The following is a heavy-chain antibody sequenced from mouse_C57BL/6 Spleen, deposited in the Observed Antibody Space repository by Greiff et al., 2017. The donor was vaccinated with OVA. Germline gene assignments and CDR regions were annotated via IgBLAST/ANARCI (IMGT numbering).Heavy chain of an antibody. CDR3: ARGAKITFDY. CDR1: GYTFTSYW. D-gene: IGHD1-3*01. V-gene: IGHV1-55*01. Sequence: QVQLQQPGAELVKPGASVTMSCKASGYTFTSYWITWVKQRPGQGLEWIGDIYPGSGRTNYNEKLKSKATLTEDTSSSPAYMQLSSLTSEDTAVYYCARGAKITFDYWGQGTTLTVSS. J-gene: IGHJ2*01. CDR2: IYPGSGRT.